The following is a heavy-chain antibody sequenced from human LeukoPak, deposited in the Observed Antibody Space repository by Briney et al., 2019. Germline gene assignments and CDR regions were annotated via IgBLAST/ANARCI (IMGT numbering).Heavy chain of an antibody. CDR3: ASLDTAKQPLANH. Sequence: GGSLRLSCVASGLTVSDHWMSWVRQAPGKGLEWVANIREERGQEYYVDSVKGRFTISKNSAKNSLYLQMNTLRVEDTAMYYCASLDTAKQPLANHWGQGTLVTVSS. V-gene: IGHV3-7*03. CDR2: IREERGQE. CDR1: GLTVSDHW. D-gene: IGHD5-18*01. J-gene: IGHJ5*02.